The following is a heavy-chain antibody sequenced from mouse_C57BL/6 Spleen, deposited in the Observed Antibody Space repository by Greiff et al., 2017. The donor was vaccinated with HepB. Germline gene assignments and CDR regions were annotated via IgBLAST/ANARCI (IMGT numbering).Heavy chain of an antibody. V-gene: IGHV1-76*01. J-gene: IGHJ2*01. CDR3: AGGSSPYSFDY. CDR1: GYTFTDYY. CDR2: IYPGSGNT. Sequence: VQLQQSGAELVRPGASVKLSCKASGYTFTDYYINWVKQRPGQGLEWIARIYPGSGNTYYNEKFKGKATLTAEKSSSTAYMQLSSLTSEDSAVYFCAGGSSPYSFDYWGQGTTLTVSS. D-gene: IGHD1-1*01.